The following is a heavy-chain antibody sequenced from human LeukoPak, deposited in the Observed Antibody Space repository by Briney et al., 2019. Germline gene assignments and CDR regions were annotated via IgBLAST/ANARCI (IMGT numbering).Heavy chain of an antibody. Sequence: GGSLRLSCAASGFTFSDYYMSWIRQAPGKGLEWVSYISSSGSTIYYADSVKGRFTISRDNSKNTLYLQMNSLRAEDTAVYYCAKGWDVDTAIDYWGQGTLVTVSS. D-gene: IGHD5-18*01. CDR3: AKGWDVDTAIDY. CDR2: ISSSGSTI. CDR1: GFTFSDYY. V-gene: IGHV3-11*04. J-gene: IGHJ4*02.